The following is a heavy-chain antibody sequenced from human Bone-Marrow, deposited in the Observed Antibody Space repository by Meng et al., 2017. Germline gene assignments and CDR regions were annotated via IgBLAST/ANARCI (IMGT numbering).Heavy chain of an antibody. CDR1: GYTFTSYG. D-gene: IGHD3-22*01. CDR2: IIPIFGTA. CDR3: ARDRYYYDSSGYRFDY. Sequence: QVQLVQSGAEVKKPGASVKVSCKASGYTFTSYGISWVRQAPGQGLEWMGGIIPIFGTANYAQKFQGRVTITADESTSTAYMELSSLRSEDTAVYYCARDRYYYDSSGYRFDYWGQGTLVTVSS. J-gene: IGHJ4*02. V-gene: IGHV1-69*13.